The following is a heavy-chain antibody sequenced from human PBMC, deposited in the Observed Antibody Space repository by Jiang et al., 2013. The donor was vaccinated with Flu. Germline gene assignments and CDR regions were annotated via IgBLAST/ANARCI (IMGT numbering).Heavy chain of an antibody. CDR2: IYQSGST. Sequence: GLVKPSETLSLTCAVSGDSISSSYYWGWIRQSPGKGLEWIGIIYQSGSTYYNPSLKSRVTISVDTSKNQLSLNLRSVTAADTAVYYCARHGALAARAPHYYYYAMDVWGQGTTVNVSS. V-gene: IGHV4-38-2*01. D-gene: IGHD2-15*01. J-gene: IGHJ6*02. CDR1: GDSISSSYY. CDR3: ARHGALAARAPHYYYYAMDV.